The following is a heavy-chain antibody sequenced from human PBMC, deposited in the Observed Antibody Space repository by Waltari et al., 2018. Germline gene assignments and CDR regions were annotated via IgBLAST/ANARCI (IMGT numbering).Heavy chain of an antibody. D-gene: IGHD3-3*01. J-gene: IGHJ6*03. V-gene: IGHV4-59*01. CDR1: GGSISSYY. Sequence: QVQLQESGPGLVKPSETLSLTCTASGGSISSYYWSWIRQPPGKGLEWIGYIYYSGSTNYNPALKSRVTISVDTSKNQFSLKLSSVTAADTAVYYCARDKPHYDFWSGSAAYYMDVWGKGTTVTISS. CDR3: ARDKPHYDFWSGSAAYYMDV. CDR2: IYYSGST.